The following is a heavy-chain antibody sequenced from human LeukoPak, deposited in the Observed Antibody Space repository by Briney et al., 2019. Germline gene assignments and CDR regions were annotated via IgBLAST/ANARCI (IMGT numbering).Heavy chain of an antibody. CDR3: VRDGGGGGDFDY. Sequence: GGSLRLSCAASGFTFSSYWMPWARQAPGKGLQWVANIKPDGSEKYYVDSVKGRFTISRDNAKNSLYLQMNSLRAEDTAVYYCVRDGGGGGDFDYWGQGTLVTVSS. V-gene: IGHV3-7*01. CDR2: IKPDGSEK. J-gene: IGHJ4*02. CDR1: GFTFSSYW. D-gene: IGHD3-16*01.